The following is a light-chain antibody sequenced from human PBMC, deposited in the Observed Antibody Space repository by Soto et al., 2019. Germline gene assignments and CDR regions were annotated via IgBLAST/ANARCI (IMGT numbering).Light chain of an antibody. CDR1: SSDVGAYNS. Sequence: QSALTQPRSVSGSPGQSVAISCTGVSSDVGAYNSVSWYQHHPDEAPKLLIYEVIKRPSGVPDRFSGSKSGTTASLTISGLQAEDEADYYCCSYSRSFVVFGGGTKLTVL. V-gene: IGLV2-11*01. CDR3: CSYSRSFVV. CDR2: EVI. J-gene: IGLJ2*01.